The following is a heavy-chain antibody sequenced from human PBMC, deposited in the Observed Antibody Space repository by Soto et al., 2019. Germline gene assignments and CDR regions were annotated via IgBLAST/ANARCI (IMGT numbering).Heavy chain of an antibody. D-gene: IGHD3-22*01. CDR2: IIPIFGTA. Sequence: SVKVSCKASGDTFRSYAISWVRQAPGQGLEWMGGIIPIFGTANYAQKFQGRVTITADESTSTAYMELSSLRSEDTAVYYCARDGSGYRSRASPMDVWGQGTTVTVSS. J-gene: IGHJ6*02. CDR3: ARDGSGYRSRASPMDV. CDR1: GDTFRSYA. V-gene: IGHV1-69*01.